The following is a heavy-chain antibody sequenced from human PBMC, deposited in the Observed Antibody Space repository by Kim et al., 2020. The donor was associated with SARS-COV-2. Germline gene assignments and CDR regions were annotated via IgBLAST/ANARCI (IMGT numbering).Heavy chain of an antibody. CDR2: ISYDGSNK. CDR1: GFTFSSYA. D-gene: IGHD3-22*01. V-gene: IGHV3-30*04. Sequence: GGSLRLSCAASGFTFSSYAMHWVRQAPGKGLEWVAVISYDGSNKYYADSVKGRFTISRDNSKNTLYLQMNSLRAEDTAVYYCARDLSYYDSSGYYSFDY. CDR3: ARDLSYYDSSGYYSFDY. J-gene: IGHJ4*01.